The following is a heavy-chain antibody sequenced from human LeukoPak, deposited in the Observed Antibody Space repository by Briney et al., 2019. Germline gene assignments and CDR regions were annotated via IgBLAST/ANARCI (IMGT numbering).Heavy chain of an antibody. CDR2: IYYSEST. J-gene: IGHJ3*02. CDR3: ASTEYYYDSSGHDAFDI. D-gene: IGHD3-22*01. CDR1: GGSISSYY. Sequence: PSETLSLTCTVSGGSISSYYWSWIRQPPGKGLEWIGYIYYSESTNYNPSLKSRVTISVDTSKNQFSLKLSSVTAADTAVYYCASTEYYYDSSGHDAFDIWGQGTMVTVSS. V-gene: IGHV4-59*08.